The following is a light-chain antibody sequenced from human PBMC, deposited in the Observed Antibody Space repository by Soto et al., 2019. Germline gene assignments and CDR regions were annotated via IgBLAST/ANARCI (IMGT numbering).Light chain of an antibody. J-gene: IGKJ3*01. Sequence: IQMTQSPSSLSASVGDRVSITCRASQHINSFLNWYQQKPGEAPKLLIYAASRLQDGVPSRFSGSGSGTDFTLTISSLQPEDFAVYYCQQRGNWPQTFGPGTKVDI. CDR1: QHINSF. V-gene: IGKV1-39*01. CDR2: AAS. CDR3: QQRGNWPQT.